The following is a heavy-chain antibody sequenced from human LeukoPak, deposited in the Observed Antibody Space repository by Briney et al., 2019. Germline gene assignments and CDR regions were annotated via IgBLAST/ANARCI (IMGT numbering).Heavy chain of an antibody. Sequence: GGSLRLSCAASGFTFSSYAMHWVRQAPGKGLEWVAVISYDGSNKYYADSVKGRFTISRDNSKNTLYLQMNSLRAEDTAVYYCARDSGPDIVVVPAAIRPHYYYGMDVWGQGTTVTVSS. D-gene: IGHD2-2*01. V-gene: IGHV3-30-3*01. CDR3: ARDSGPDIVVVPAAIRPHYYYGMDV. CDR2: ISYDGSNK. J-gene: IGHJ6*02. CDR1: GFTFSSYA.